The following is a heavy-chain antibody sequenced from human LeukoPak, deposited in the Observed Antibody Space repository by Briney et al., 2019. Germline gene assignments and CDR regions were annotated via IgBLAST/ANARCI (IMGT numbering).Heavy chain of an antibody. CDR1: GFTFNHSY. D-gene: IGHD6-13*01. V-gene: IGHV3-11*04. Sequence: GGSLRLSCSASGFTFNHSYMSRIRQAPGKGLEWVSYISSSVSIKYYADSVKGRFTISRDNATNSLYRQMNSLRDEDTAVYYCAREEQHLGYNWFDLGGQGTLVTVSS. J-gene: IGHJ5*02. CDR3: AREEQHLGYNWFDL. CDR2: ISSSVSIK.